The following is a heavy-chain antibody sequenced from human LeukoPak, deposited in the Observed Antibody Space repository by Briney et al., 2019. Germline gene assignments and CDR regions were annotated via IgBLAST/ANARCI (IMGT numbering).Heavy chain of an antibody. J-gene: IGHJ4*02. D-gene: IGHD5-24*01. Sequence: SETLSLTCTVPGVSISSYYWSWIRQPPGKGLEWIGYIYYSGSTNYNPSLKSRVTISVGTSKNQFSLKLSSVTAADTAVYYCARGGDGYNSEFGYWGQGTLVTVSS. V-gene: IGHV4-59*08. CDR1: GVSISSYY. CDR3: ARGGDGYNSEFGY. CDR2: IYYSGST.